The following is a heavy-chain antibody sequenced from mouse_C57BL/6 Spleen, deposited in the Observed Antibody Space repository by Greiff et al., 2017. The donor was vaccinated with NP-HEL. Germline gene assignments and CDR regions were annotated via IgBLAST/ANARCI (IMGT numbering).Heavy chain of an antibody. V-gene: IGHV1-15*01. CDR1: GYTFTDYE. Sequence: VQLQQSGAELVRPGASVTLSCKASGYTFTDYEMHWVKQTPVHGLEWIGAIDPETGGTAYNQKFKGKAILTADKSSSTAYMELRSLTSEDSAVYYCTRWGGDAMDYWGQRTSVTVSS. CDR3: TRWGGDAMDY. J-gene: IGHJ4*01. CDR2: IDPETGGT.